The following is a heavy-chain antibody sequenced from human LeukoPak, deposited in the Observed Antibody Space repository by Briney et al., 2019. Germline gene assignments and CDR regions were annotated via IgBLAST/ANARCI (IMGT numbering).Heavy chain of an antibody. Sequence: GGTLRLSSAASGLTFDEYGMSWLRQAPGKGLDWVSGINWNGGSTGYADSVKGRFTISRDNAKNSLYLQMNSLRVEDTALYYCASTHYYYYYMDVWGKGTPVTVFS. V-gene: IGHV3-20*03. J-gene: IGHJ6*03. CDR2: INWNGGST. CDR3: ASTHYYYYYMDV. CDR1: GLTFDEYG.